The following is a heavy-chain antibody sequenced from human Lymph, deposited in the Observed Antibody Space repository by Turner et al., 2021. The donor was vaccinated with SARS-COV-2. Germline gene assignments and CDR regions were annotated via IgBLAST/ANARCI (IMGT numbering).Heavy chain of an antibody. CDR2: IWYDGSNK. Sequence: QVQLVESGGGVVQPGRSLRLSCAASGFTFSSYGMHWVRQAPGKGREGVAVIWYDGSNKYYADSVKGRFTISRDNSKNTLYLQMNSRRAEDTAVYYCARDVRFGEVPAADHWGQGTLVTVSS. V-gene: IGHV3-33*01. CDR3: ARDVRFGEVPAADH. CDR1: GFTFSSYG. J-gene: IGHJ4*02. D-gene: IGHD3-10*01.